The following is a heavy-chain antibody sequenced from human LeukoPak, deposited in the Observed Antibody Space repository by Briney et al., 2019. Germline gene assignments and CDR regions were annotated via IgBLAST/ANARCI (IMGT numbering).Heavy chain of an antibody. J-gene: IGHJ4*02. Sequence: GGSLRLSCAASGFTVSSNYMSWFGRAPGKGWGGAPVIYSGGSTYYADSVKGRFTISRDNSKNTLYLQMNSLRAEDTAVYYCARAGYSYGYSSVYFDYWGQGTLVTVSS. V-gene: IGHV3-66*01. D-gene: IGHD5-18*01. CDR3: ARAGYSYGYSSVYFDY. CDR1: GFTVSSNY. CDR2: IYSGGST.